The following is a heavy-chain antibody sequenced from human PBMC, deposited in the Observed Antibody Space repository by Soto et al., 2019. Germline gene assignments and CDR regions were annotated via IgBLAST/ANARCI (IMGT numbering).Heavy chain of an antibody. J-gene: IGHJ4*02. CDR3: AKVDDYFDY. CDR2: ISWNSGSI. V-gene: IGHV3-9*01. CDR1: GFTFDDYA. Sequence: EVQLVESGGGLVQPGRSLRLSCAASGFTFDDYAMHWVRQAPGKGLEWVSGISWNSGSIGYADSVKGRFTISRDNAKNSLYLQMNSLRAEDTALYYCAKVDDYFDYWGQGTLVTFSS. D-gene: IGHD2-2*03.